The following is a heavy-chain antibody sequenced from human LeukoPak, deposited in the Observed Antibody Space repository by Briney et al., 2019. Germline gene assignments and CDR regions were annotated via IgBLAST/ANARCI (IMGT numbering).Heavy chain of an antibody. D-gene: IGHD5-18*01. J-gene: IGHJ4*02. CDR1: GFTVSSNY. CDR3: ARDLGYSYGYVY. CDR2: IYSGGST. Sequence: GGSLRLSCAASGFTVSSNYMSWVRQAPGKGLEWVSVIYSGGSTYYADSVKGRFTISRDNSKITLYLQMNSLRAEDTAVYYCARDLGYSYGYVYWGQGTLVTVSS. V-gene: IGHV3-53*01.